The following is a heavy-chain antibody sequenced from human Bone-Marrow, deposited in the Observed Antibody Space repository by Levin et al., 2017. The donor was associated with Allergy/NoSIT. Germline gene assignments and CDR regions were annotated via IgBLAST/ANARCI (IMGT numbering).Heavy chain of an antibody. D-gene: IGHD3-10*01. V-gene: IGHV1-8*01. CDR3: TRTKVRGVYDMDV. J-gene: IGHJ6*02. CDR2: MNPDSGNT. CDR1: GYTFTNYD. Sequence: GESLKISCKTSGYTFTNYDINWVRQATGQGLECMGLMNPDSGNTGYTQNFQGRVTMTANISISTAYMELSSLRSEDTAVYYCTRTKVRGVYDMDVWGQGTTVTVSS.